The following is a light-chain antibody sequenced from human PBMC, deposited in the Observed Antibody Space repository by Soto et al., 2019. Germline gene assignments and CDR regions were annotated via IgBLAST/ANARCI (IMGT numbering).Light chain of an antibody. CDR2: DVN. CDR1: SSDVGHYNY. Sequence: QSALTQPASVSGSPGQSITVSCTGTSSDVGHYNYVSWYQQHPGKVPKLMIYDVNNRPSGVSNRFPGSKSGNTASLTISGLQAEDEADYYCMSYTTSNTLVFGGGTKLTVL. V-gene: IGLV2-14*03. CDR3: MSYTTSNTLV. J-gene: IGLJ2*01.